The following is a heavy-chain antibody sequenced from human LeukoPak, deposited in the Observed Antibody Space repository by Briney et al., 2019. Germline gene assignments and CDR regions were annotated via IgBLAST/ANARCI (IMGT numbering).Heavy chain of an antibody. CDR3: ARDIFHWGDYGDSFDY. CDR1: GYTFTGYY. CDR2: INPNSGGT. V-gene: IGHV1-2*02. D-gene: IGHD4-17*01. Sequence: ASVKVSCKASGYTFTGYYMHWVRQAPGQGLEWMGWINPNSGGTNYAQKLQGRVTMTTDTSTSTAYMELRSLRSDDTAVYYCARDIFHWGDYGDSFDYWGQGTLVTVSS. J-gene: IGHJ4*02.